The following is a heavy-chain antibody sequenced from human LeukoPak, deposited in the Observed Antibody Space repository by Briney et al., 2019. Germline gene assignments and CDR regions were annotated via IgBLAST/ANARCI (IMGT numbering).Heavy chain of an antibody. CDR1: GFTVSSNY. V-gene: IGHV3-53*01. D-gene: IGHD5-18*01. Sequence: GGSLRLTCAASGFTVSSNYMSWVRQAPGKGLEWVSVIYSGGNTYYADSVKGRFTISRDNSKNTLYLQMNSLRAEDTAVYYCATSGYTYGTQLYWGQGTLVTVSS. J-gene: IGHJ4*02. CDR2: IYSGGNT. CDR3: ATSGYTYGTQLY.